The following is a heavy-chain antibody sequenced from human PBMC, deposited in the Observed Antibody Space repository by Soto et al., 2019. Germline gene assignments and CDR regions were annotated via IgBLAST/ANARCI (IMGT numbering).Heavy chain of an antibody. CDR1: GFTFSSYS. CDR2: ISSSSSTI. CDR3: ATHPGRIAAIGWFGP. Sequence: EVQLVESGGGLVQPGGSLRLSCAASGFTFSSYSMNWVRQAPGKGLEWVSYISSSSSTIYYADSVKGRFTISRDNAKNSLYLPMDGLRAEDTAVCYCATHPGRIAAIGWFGPWGQGTLVTVSS. D-gene: IGHD6-13*01. J-gene: IGHJ5*02. V-gene: IGHV3-48*01.